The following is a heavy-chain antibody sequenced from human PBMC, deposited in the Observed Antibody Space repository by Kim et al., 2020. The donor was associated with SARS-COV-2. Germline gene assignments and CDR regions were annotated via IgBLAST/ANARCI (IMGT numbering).Heavy chain of an antibody. D-gene: IGHD2-2*01. CDR3: AKDLVKWGVVPAAMTVYYYYGMDV. J-gene: IGHJ6*02. V-gene: IGHV3-23*01. CDR2: ISGSGGST. Sequence: GGSLRLSCAASGFTFSSYAMSWVRQAPGKGLEWVSAISGSGGSTYYADSVKGRFTISRDNSKNTLYLQMNSLRAEDTAVYYCAKDLVKWGVVPAAMTVYYYYGMDVWGQGTTVTVSS. CDR1: GFTFSSYA.